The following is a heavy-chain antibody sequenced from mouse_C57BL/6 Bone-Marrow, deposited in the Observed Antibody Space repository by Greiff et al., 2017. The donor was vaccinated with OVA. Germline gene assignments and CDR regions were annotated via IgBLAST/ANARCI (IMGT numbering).Heavy chain of an antibody. CDR1: GFSLSTSGMG. D-gene: IGHD2-5*01. V-gene: IGHV8-12*01. CDR2: IYWDDDK. Sequence: QVTLKESGPGILQSSQTLSLTCSFSGFSLSTSGMGVSWIRQPSGKGLEWLAHIYWDDDKRYNPSLKSRLTISKDTSRNQVFLKITSVDTADTATYYCARREGGYSKNAMDYWGQGTSVTVSS. CDR3: ARREGGYSKNAMDY. J-gene: IGHJ4*01.